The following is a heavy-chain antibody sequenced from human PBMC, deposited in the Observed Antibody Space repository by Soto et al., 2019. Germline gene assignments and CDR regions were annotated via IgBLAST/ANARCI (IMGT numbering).Heavy chain of an antibody. CDR1: GGSISSGGYY. J-gene: IGHJ4*02. CDR2: LFYSGTS. V-gene: IGHV4-31*03. D-gene: IGHD3-22*01. Sequence: QVQLQESGPGLVKPSQTLSLTCTVSGGSISSGGYYWSWIRQHPEKGLEWIGYLFYSGTSNYNPSLKGRVTISLDMSKNRFSLKLSSATAADTAVYYCASGVYDRSGWGYFDHWGQGTLVTASS. CDR3: ASGVYDRSGWGYFDH.